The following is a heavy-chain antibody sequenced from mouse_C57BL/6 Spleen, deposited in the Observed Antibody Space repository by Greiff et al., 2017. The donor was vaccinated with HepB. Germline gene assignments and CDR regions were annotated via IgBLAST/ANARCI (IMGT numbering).Heavy chain of an antibody. CDR1: GYSITSGYY. V-gene: IGHV3-6*01. CDR3: ARGDYDLYAMDY. Sequence: EVQLKESGPGLVKPSQSLSLTCSVTGYSITSGYYWNWIRQFPGNKLEWMGYISYDGSNNYNPSLKNRISITRDTSKNQFFLKLNSVTTEDTATYYCARGDYDLYAMDYWGQGTSVTVSS. J-gene: IGHJ4*01. D-gene: IGHD2-4*01. CDR2: ISYDGSN.